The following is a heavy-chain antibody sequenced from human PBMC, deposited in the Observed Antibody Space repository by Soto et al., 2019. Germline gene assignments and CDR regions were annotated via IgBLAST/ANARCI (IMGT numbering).Heavy chain of an antibody. CDR1: GGSISSGGYY. CDR2: IYYSGST. V-gene: IGHV4-31*03. Sequence: SETLSLTCTVSGGSISSGGYYWSWIRQHPGKGLEWIGYIYYSGSTYYNPSLKSRVTISVDTSKNQFSLKLSSVTAADTAVYYCARGAGVVRLNYGMDVWGQGTTVTVSS. J-gene: IGHJ6*02. CDR3: ARGAGVVRLNYGMDV. D-gene: IGHD3-3*01.